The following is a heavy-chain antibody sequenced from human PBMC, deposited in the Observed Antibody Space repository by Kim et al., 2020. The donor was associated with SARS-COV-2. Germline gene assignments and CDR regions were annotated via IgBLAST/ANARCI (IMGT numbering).Heavy chain of an antibody. CDR3: ARLGVTATRWFDP. Sequence: CTPSLRSRFTISVDTSKNQFSLKVRAVTAEETAVYYCARLGVTATRWFDPWGQGTLVTVSS. J-gene: IGHJ5*02. D-gene: IGHD2-21*02. V-gene: IGHV4-39*01.